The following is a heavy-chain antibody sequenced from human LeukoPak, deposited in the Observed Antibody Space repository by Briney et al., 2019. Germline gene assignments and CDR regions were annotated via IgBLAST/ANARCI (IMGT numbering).Heavy chain of an antibody. D-gene: IGHD3-10*01. V-gene: IGHV3-33*01. CDR1: GFTFSGYG. CDR3: ASLRFGELHIPTYYYYGMDV. CDR2: IWYDGSNK. Sequence: GRSLRLSCAASGFTFSGYGMHWVRQAPGKGLEWVAVIWYDGSNKYYADSVKGRFTISRDNSKNTLYLQMNSLRAEDTAVYYCASLRFGELHIPTYYYYGMDVWGKGTTVTVSS. J-gene: IGHJ6*04.